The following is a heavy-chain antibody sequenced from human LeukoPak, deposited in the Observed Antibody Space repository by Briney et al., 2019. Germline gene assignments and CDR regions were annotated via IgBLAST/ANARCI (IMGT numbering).Heavy chain of an antibody. V-gene: IGHV4-39*07. Sequence: TPSETLSLTCTVSSGSISSSSYYWGWIRQPPGKGLEWIGSIYYSGSTYYNPSLKSRVTISVDTSKNQFSLKLSSVTAADTAVYYCAREGYCSGGSCYYFFDYWGQGTLVTVSS. CDR2: IYYSGST. CDR3: AREGYCSGGSCYYFFDY. CDR1: SGSISSSSYY. J-gene: IGHJ4*02. D-gene: IGHD2-15*01.